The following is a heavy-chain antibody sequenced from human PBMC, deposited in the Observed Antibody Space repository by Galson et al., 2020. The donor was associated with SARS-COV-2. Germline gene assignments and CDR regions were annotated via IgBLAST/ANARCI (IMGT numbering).Heavy chain of an antibody. CDR3: AKDQDSSGYYSFSY. V-gene: IGHV3-9*01. J-gene: IGHJ4*02. CDR2: ISWNSGSI. Sequence: GGSLTLSCAASGFTFDDYAMHWVRQAPGKGLEWVSGISWNSGSIGYADSVKGRFTISRDNAKNSLYLQMNSLRAEDTALYYCAKDQDSSGYYSFSYWGQGTLVTVSS. D-gene: IGHD3-22*01. CDR1: GFTFDDYA.